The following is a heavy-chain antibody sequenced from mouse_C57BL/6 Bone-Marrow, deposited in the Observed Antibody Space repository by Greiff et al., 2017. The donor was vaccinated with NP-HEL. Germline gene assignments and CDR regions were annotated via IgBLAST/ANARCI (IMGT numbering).Heavy chain of an antibody. CDR3: ASRIYYDYEGFAY. CDR1: GYTFTSYW. CDR2: IDPSDSYT. V-gene: IGHV1-50*01. J-gene: IGHJ3*01. D-gene: IGHD2-4*01. Sequence: VQLQQSGAELVKPGASVKLSCKASGYTFTSYWMQWVKQRPGQGLEWIGEIDPSDSYTNYNQKFKGKATLTVDTSSSTAYMQLSSLTSEDSAVYYCASRIYYDYEGFAYWGQGTLVTVSA.